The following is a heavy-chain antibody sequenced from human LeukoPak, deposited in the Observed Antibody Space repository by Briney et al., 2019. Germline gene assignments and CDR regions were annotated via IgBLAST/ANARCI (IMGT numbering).Heavy chain of an antibody. J-gene: IGHJ5*02. D-gene: IGHD5-18*01. CDR2: IYYSGST. Sequence: SETLSLTCTVSGGSISSYYWSWIRQPPGKGLEWIGYIYYSGSTNYNPSLKSRVTISVDTSKNQFSLKLSSVTAADTAVYYCAREVPPSYGYDPTTSNWFDPWGQGTLVTVSS. CDR1: GGSISSYY. CDR3: AREVPPSYGYDPTTSNWFDP. V-gene: IGHV4-59*01.